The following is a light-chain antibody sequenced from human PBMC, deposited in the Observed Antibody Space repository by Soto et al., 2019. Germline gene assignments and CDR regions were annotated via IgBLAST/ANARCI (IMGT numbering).Light chain of an antibody. Sequence: EIGLTQSPATLSLSPGERATLSCRASQSVSSQLAWYQQKPGQAARLLVYGASSRATGIPDRFSGSGSGTDFTLTISRLEPEDFAVYYCQQCGSSIPFGQGTRLAI. CDR3: QQCGSSIP. CDR1: QSVSSQ. J-gene: IGKJ5*01. V-gene: IGKV3-20*01. CDR2: GAS.